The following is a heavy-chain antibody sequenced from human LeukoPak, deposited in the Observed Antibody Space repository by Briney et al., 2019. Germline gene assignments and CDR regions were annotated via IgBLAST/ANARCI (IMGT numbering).Heavy chain of an antibody. D-gene: IGHD3-10*01. CDR3: ARALRSGNDY. V-gene: IGHV1-69*05. CDR1: GGTFSSYA. Sequence: SVKVSCKASGGTFSSYAISWVRQAPGQGLEWMGGIIPIFGTANYAQKFQGRVTMTRDTSISTAYMELSRLRSDDTAVYYCARALRSGNDYWGQGTLVTVSS. J-gene: IGHJ4*02. CDR2: IIPIFGTA.